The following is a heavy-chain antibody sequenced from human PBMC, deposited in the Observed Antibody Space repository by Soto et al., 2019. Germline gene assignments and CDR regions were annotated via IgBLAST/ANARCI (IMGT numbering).Heavy chain of an antibody. Sequence: SETLSLTCAVSGDSISGGGFSWNWIRQSPGKGLEWIGYIYPSRTSYYNPSLKSRVTISVDKSQNQFSLRLSSMTAADTAVYYCARGHYFGSGSTDWGHGTLVTVSS. D-gene: IGHD3-10*01. V-gene: IGHV4-30-2*06. CDR3: ARGHYFGSGSTD. CDR1: GDSISGGGFS. CDR2: IYPSRTS. J-gene: IGHJ4*01.